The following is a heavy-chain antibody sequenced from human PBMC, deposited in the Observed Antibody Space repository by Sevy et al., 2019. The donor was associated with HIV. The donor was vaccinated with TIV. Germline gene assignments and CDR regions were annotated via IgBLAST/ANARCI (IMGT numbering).Heavy chain of an antibody. CDR1: GGSVSSGSYY. V-gene: IGHV4-61*01. D-gene: IGHD6-19*01. CDR2: IYYSGST. Sequence: SETLSLTRTVSGGSVSSGSYYWSWIRQPPGKGLEWIGYIYYSGSTNYNPSLKSRVTISVDTSKNQFSLKLSSVTAADTAVYYCARDAGQWGAFDIWGQGTMVTVSS. CDR3: ARDAGQWGAFDI. J-gene: IGHJ3*02.